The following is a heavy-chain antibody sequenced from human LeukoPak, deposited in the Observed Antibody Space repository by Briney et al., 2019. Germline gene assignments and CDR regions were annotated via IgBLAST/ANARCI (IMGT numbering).Heavy chain of an antibody. CDR2: ISSSSSSK. CDR3: ATDPQGSVLRYLDWLKY. V-gene: IGHV3-48*02. Sequence: GGSLRLSCAASGFTFSSYSMNWVRQAPGKGLEWVSYISSSSSSKYYADSVKGRFTISRDNAKNSMYLQMNSLRDEDTAVYYCATDPQGSVLRYLDWLKYWGQGTLVTVSS. D-gene: IGHD3-9*01. J-gene: IGHJ4*02. CDR1: GFTFSSYS.